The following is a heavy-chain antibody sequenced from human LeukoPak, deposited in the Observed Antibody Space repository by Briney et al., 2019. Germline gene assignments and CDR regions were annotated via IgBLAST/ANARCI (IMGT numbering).Heavy chain of an antibody. Sequence: GGSLRLSCAASGFSFTNDWMSWVRQAPGKGLEWVGRIKKKAAGGTTDYAAPVKGRFTISRDDSKNTLFPQMDSLKIEDTAMYYCATAGLVLDAFDFWGQRTMVTVYS. CDR2: IKKKAAGGTT. D-gene: IGHD6-6*01. CDR3: ATAGLVLDAFDF. V-gene: IGHV3-15*01. J-gene: IGHJ3*01. CDR1: GFSFTNDW.